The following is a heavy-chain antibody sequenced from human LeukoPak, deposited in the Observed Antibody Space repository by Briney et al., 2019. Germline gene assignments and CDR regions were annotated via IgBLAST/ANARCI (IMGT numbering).Heavy chain of an antibody. J-gene: IGHJ4*02. CDR3: ASGSTIAAAGNY. D-gene: IGHD6-13*01. CDR2: INPNSGGT. V-gene: IGHV1-2*02. Sequence: ASVKVSCKASGYTFSVYYIYWVRQAPGQGLEWMGWINPNSGGTNYAQKFQGRVTMTRDTSISTAYMELSRLRSDDTAVYYCASGSTIAAAGNYWGQGSLVTVSS. CDR1: GYTFSVYY.